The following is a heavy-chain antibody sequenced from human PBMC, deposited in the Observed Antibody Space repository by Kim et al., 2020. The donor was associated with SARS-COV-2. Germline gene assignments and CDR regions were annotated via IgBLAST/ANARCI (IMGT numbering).Heavy chain of an antibody. D-gene: IGHD2-2*02. V-gene: IGHV3-30-3*01. CDR3: ARERMGVVPAAIWTGDAFDI. J-gene: IGHJ3*02. CDR2: ISYDGSNK. CDR1: GFTFSSYA. Sequence: GGSLRLSCAASGFTFSSYAMHWVRQAPGKGLEWVAVISYDGSNKYYADSVKGRFTISRDNSKNTLYLQMNSLRAEDTAVYYCARERMGVVPAAIWTGDAFDIWGQGTMVTVSS.